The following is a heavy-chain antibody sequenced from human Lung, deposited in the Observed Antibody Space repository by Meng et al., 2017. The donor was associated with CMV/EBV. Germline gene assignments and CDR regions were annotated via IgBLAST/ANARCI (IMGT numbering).Heavy chain of an antibody. CDR3: GTLKYTSGFYGPAY. V-gene: IGHV7-4-1*02. D-gene: IGHD6-19*01. CDR2: ISTNTGNP. J-gene: IGHJ4*02. Sequence: QVQLVQSWSELKKPGASVKVSCKASVYTFTRYPMNWVRQAPGQGLEWMGWISTNTGNPTYAQGFTGRFVFSVDTSVSTAYLQISSLKAEDTAVYYCGTLKYTSGFYGPAYWGQGALVTVSS. CDR1: VYTFTRYP.